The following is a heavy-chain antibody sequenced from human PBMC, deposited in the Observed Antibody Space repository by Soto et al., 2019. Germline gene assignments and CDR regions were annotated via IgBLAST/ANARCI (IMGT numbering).Heavy chain of an antibody. Sequence: ESGGGVVQPGRSLRLSCAASGFTFSSYGMHWVRQAPGKGLEWVAVIWYDGSNKYYADSVKGRFTISRDNSKNTLYLQMNSLRAEDTAVYYCARDHQEVVVAATPFSYYGMDVWGQGTTVTVSS. CDR1: GFTFSSYG. V-gene: IGHV3-33*01. CDR3: ARDHQEVVVAATPFSYYGMDV. CDR2: IWYDGSNK. J-gene: IGHJ6*02. D-gene: IGHD2-15*01.